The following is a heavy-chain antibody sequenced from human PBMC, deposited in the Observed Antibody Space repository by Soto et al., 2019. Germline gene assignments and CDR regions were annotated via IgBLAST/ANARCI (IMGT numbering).Heavy chain of an antibody. CDR2: IKQDGSEK. D-gene: IGHD3-10*01. CDR3: ARDLGTQITMVRGVISAYDY. Sequence: GESLKISCAASGFTFSSYWMSWVRQAPGKGLEWVANIKQDGSEKYYVDSVKGRFTISRDNAKNSLYLQMNSLRAEDTAVYYCARDLGTQITMVRGVISAYDYWGQGTLVTVSS. CDR1: GFTFSSYW. J-gene: IGHJ4*02. V-gene: IGHV3-7*01.